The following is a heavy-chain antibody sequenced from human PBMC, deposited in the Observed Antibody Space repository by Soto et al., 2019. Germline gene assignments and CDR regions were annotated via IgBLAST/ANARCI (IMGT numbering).Heavy chain of an antibody. D-gene: IGHD2-15*01. CDR3: ARVVVVVAATCFDY. V-gene: IGHV4-39*01. CDR1: GGSISSSSYY. CDR2: IYYSGST. J-gene: IGHJ4*02. Sequence: SETLSLTCTVSGGSISSSSYYWGWIRQPPGKGLEWIGSIYYSGSTYYNPSLKSRVTISVDTSKNQFSLKLSSVTAADTAVYYCARVVVVVAATCFDYWGQGTQVTVSS.